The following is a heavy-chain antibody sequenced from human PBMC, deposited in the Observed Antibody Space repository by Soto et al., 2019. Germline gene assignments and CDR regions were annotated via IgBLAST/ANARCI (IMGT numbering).Heavy chain of an antibody. CDR2: VYYSGTT. CDR1: GGSIRNGDYY. CDR3: VTVNLVGAAYYFDY. D-gene: IGHD1-26*01. V-gene: IGHV4-30-4*01. Sequence: QVQLQEWGPGLVKPSQTLSLTCTFPGGSIRNGDYYWVGIRQPPGKGLEWIGYVYYSGTTYSHPSLNSRVSISVDTSENQFSLRLTSVTAADTAVYYCVTVNLVGAAYYFDYWGPGTLVTVSS. J-gene: IGHJ4*02.